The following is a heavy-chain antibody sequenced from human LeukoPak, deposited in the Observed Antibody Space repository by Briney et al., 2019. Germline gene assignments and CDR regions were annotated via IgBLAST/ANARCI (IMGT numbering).Heavy chain of an antibody. D-gene: IGHD2-2*01. V-gene: IGHV1-69*13. J-gene: IGHJ5*02. CDR2: IIAIFGTA. CDR1: GYTFTSYG. Sequence: SVKVSCKASGYTFTSYGISWVRQAPRQGLEWMGGIIAIFGTANYAQKFQGRVTITADESTSTAYMELSSLTSEDTAVYYCARVVTPRYCSSPSCYWKGWFDPWGQGTLVTVSS. CDR3: ARVVTPRYCSSPSCYWKGWFDP.